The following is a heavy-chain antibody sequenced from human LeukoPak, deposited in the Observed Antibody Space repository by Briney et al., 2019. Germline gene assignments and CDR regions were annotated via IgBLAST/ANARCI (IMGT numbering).Heavy chain of an antibody. Sequence: SVKVSCKASGYTFTGYGISWVRQAPGQGLEWMGWISAYNGNTNYAQKLQGRVTMTTDTSTSTAYMELRSLRSDDTAVYYCARDTYCGGDCPSDAFDIWGQGTMVTVSS. D-gene: IGHD2-21*02. CDR2: ISAYNGNT. J-gene: IGHJ3*02. CDR3: ARDTYCGGDCPSDAFDI. CDR1: GYTFTGYG. V-gene: IGHV1-18*01.